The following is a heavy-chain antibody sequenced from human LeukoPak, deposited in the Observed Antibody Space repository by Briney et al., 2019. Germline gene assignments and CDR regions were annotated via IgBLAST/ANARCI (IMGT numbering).Heavy chain of an antibody. Sequence: GGSLRLSCAASGFTFISYGMHWVRQAPGKGLEYVSGISSNGDSTYANSVKGRFTISRDNSKNTLYLQMGSLRAEDMAVYYCARDAVWFGESNPLDYWGQGTLVTVSS. V-gene: IGHV3-64*01. CDR2: ISSNGDST. CDR1: GFTFISYG. D-gene: IGHD3-10*01. CDR3: ARDAVWFGESNPLDY. J-gene: IGHJ4*02.